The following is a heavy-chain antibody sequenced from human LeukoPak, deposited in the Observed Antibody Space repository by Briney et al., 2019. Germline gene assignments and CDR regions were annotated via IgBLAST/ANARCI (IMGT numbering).Heavy chain of an antibody. J-gene: IGHJ5*02. V-gene: IGHV4-39*01. CDR3: ARHLTDRRLTYWFDP. Sequence: SETLSLTCSVSGGSISSSSYYWGWIRQPPGKGLEWIGSIYYSGNTYYNPSLKSRVTISVDTSKNQFSLKLSSVTAADTAVYYCARHLTDRRLTYWFDPWGQGTLVTVSS. CDR2: IYYSGNT. CDR1: GGSISSSSYY. D-gene: IGHD3-9*01.